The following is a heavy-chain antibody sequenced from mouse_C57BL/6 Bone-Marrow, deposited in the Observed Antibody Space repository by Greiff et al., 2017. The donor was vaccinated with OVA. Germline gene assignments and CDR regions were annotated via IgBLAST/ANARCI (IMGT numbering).Heavy chain of an antibody. Sequence: QVQLQQPGAELVKPGASVKLSCKASGYTFTSYWMHWVKQRPGQGLEWIGMIHPNSGSTNYNEKFKSKATLTVDKSSSTAYMQLSSLTSEDSAVYYCARASSGYYAMDYWGKGTSVTVSS. D-gene: IGHD3-2*02. CDR1: GYTFTSYW. J-gene: IGHJ4*01. CDR3: ARASSGYYAMDY. CDR2: IHPNSGST. V-gene: IGHV1-64*01.